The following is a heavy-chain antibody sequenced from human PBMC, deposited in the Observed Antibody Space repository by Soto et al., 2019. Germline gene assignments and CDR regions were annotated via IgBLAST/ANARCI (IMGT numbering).Heavy chain of an antibody. CDR2: INAGNGNT. CDR1: GYTFTSYA. J-gene: IGHJ6*02. V-gene: IGHV1-3*01. D-gene: IGHD6-19*01. CDR3: ARESPHVAVADYYYYGMDV. Sequence: ASVKVSCKASGYTFTSYAMHWVRQAPGQRLEWMGWINAGNGNTKYSQKFQGRVTITRDTSASTAYMELRSLRSDDTAVYYCARESPHVAVADYYYYGMDVWGQGTTVTVSS.